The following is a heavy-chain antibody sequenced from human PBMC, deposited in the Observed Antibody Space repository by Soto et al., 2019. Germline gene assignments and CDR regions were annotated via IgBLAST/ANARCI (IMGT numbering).Heavy chain of an antibody. D-gene: IGHD6-13*01. CDR2: IYPGDSDT. CDR1: GYSFTSYW. V-gene: IGHV5-51*01. Sequence: PGESLKISCKGSGYSFTSYWIGWVRQMPGKGLEWMGIIYPGDSDTRYSPSFQGQVTISADKSISTAYLQWSSLKASDTAMYYCARIARAAAGYYYYGMDVWGQGTTVTVSS. CDR3: ARIARAAAGYYYYGMDV. J-gene: IGHJ6*02.